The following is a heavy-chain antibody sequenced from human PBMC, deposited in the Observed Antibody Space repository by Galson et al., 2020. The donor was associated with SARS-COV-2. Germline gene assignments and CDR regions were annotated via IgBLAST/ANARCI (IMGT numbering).Heavy chain of an antibody. Sequence: GGSLRLSCAASGFTFSSYGMHWVRQAPGKGLEWVAVISYDGSNKYYADSVKGRFTISRDNSKNTLYLQMNSLRAEDTAVYYCAKDSSPPYYDFWSGYTFDYWGQGTLVTVSS. V-gene: IGHV3-30*18. CDR1: GFTFSSYG. J-gene: IGHJ4*02. CDR3: AKDSSPPYYDFWSGYTFDY. CDR2: ISYDGSNK. D-gene: IGHD3-3*01.